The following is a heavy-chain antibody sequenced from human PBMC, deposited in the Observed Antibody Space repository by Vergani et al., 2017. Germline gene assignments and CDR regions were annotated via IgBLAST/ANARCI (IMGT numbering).Heavy chain of an antibody. CDR3: ARRGGWYYFDY. J-gene: IGHJ4*02. D-gene: IGHD6-19*01. Sequence: QLQLQESGPGLVKPSETLSLTCTVSGGSISSSSYYWGWIRQPPGKGLEWIGSIYYSGSTYYNPSLKSRVTISVDTSKNQFSLKLSFVTAADTAVYYCARRGGWYYFDYWGQGTLVTVSS. V-gene: IGHV4-39*01. CDR2: IYYSGST. CDR1: GGSISSSSYY.